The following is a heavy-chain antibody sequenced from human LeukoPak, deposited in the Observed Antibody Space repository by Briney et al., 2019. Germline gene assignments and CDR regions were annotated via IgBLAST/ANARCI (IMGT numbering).Heavy chain of an antibody. J-gene: IGHJ6*03. V-gene: IGHV4-39*01. Sequence: SETLSLTRTISVHSHHSSSYYWGWIRQPPGKGLEWIGSIYYSGSTYYNPSLKSRVTRSVDTPKNQFSLKLSSVTAADTAVYYCARLKTSTLRYYYYYYLDVWGKGSTGSISS. CDR2: IYYSGST. CDR3: ARLKTSTLRYYYYYYLDV. CDR1: VHSHHSSSYY.